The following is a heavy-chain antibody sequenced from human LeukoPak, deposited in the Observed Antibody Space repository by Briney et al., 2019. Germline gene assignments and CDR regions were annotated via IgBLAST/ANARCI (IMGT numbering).Heavy chain of an antibody. CDR3: AEIAAAGFY. CDR2: IYHSGST. Sequence: PSETLSLTXAVSGYSISSGYYWGWIRQPPGKGLEWIGSIYHSGSTYYNPSLKSRVTISVDTSKNQFSLKLSSVTAADTAVYYCAEIAAAGFYWGQGTLVTVSS. J-gene: IGHJ4*02. CDR1: GYSISSGYY. D-gene: IGHD6-13*01. V-gene: IGHV4-38-2*01.